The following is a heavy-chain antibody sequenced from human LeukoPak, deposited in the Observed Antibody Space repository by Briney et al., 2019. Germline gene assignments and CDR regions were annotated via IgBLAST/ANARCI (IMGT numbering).Heavy chain of an antibody. CDR1: GFTVSSSY. J-gene: IGHJ6*03. CDR2: VYSGGST. V-gene: IGHV3-53*01. D-gene: IGHD2-21*02. CDR3: ARDGCGGDCYSWAGYYYYYMDV. Sequence: GGSLRLSCEASGFTVSSSYMSWVRQAPGKGLEWVSVVYSGGSTYYADSVKGRFTISRDNSKNTLYLQMNSLRADDTAVYYCARDGCGGDCYSWAGYYYYYMDVWGKGTTVTISS.